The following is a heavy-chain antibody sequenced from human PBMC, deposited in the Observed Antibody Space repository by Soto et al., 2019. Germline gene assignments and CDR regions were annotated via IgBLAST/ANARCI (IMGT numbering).Heavy chain of an antibody. CDR2: ISGSGGST. V-gene: IGHV3-23*01. CDR3: AKDELRFLEWPEDYFDY. CDR1: GFTFSSYA. D-gene: IGHD3-3*01. Sequence: PGGSLRLSCAASGFTFSSYAMSWVRQAPGKGLEWVSAISGSGGSTYYADSVKGRFTISRDNSKNTLYLQMNSLRAEDTAVYYCAKDELRFLEWPEDYFDYWGQGTLVTVSS. J-gene: IGHJ4*02.